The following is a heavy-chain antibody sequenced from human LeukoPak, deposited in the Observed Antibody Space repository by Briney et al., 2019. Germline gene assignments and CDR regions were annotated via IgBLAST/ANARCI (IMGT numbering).Heavy chain of an antibody. D-gene: IGHD3-22*01. CDR3: ARAKYYDSRGYSVREAYDI. J-gene: IGHJ3*02. V-gene: IGHV3-30*04. CDR2: ISHDGNIK. CDR1: GFTFSSYT. Sequence: GGSLRLSCTASGFTFSSYTMHWVRRAPGKGLEWVAVISHDGNIKYHADSMKDRFTISRDNSRNTLYLQMNNLRPEDTAVYSCARAKYYDSRGYSVREAYDIWGQGTMVTVSS.